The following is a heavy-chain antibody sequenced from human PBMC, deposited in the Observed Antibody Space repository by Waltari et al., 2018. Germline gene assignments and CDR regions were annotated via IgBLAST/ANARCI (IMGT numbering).Heavy chain of an antibody. V-gene: IGHV3-30-3*01. Sequence: QVQLVESGGGVVQPGRSLRLSCAASGFTFSSSAMHWVRQAPGKGLEWVAVISYDGSNKYYADSVKGRFTISRDNSKNTLYLQMNSLRAEDTAVYYCARDRIAAAGTELDYWGQGTLVTVSS. CDR3: ARDRIAAAGTELDY. J-gene: IGHJ4*02. CDR2: ISYDGSNK. D-gene: IGHD6-13*01. CDR1: GFTFSSSA.